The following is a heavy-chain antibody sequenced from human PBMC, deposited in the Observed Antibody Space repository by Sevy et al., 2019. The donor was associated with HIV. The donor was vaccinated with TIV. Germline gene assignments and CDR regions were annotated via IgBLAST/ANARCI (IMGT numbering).Heavy chain of an antibody. V-gene: IGHV3-7*01. Sequence: GGSLRLSCAASGFTFSSYWMHWVRQAPGNGLEWVANIKIDGREKHYVDSVEGRITISRDNAKNSLYLQMNSMRAEETAVYYCASVSPGPHDAFDIWGQGTMVTASS. CDR2: IKIDGREK. CDR3: ASVSPGPHDAFDI. CDR1: GFTFSSYW. D-gene: IGHD3-16*02. J-gene: IGHJ3*02.